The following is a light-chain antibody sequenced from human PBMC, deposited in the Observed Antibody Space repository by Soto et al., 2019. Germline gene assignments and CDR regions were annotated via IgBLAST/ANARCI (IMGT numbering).Light chain of an antibody. Sequence: QSALTQPASVSGSPGQLITISCTGTSSDVGGYNYVSWYQQHPGKAPKLMIYDVSNRPSGVSNRFSGSKSGNTASLTISGLQAEDESDYYCSSYTISSTHVVFGGGTKLTVL. CDR3: SSYTISSTHVV. CDR1: SSDVGGYNY. CDR2: DVS. J-gene: IGLJ2*01. V-gene: IGLV2-14*01.